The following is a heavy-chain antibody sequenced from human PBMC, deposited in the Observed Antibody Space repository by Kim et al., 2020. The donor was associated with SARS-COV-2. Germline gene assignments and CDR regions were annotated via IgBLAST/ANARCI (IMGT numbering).Heavy chain of an antibody. CDR2: IYYSGST. D-gene: IGHD6-13*01. CDR1: GGSISSYY. J-gene: IGHJ4*02. V-gene: IGHV4-59*13. CDR3: GREKAAAGTRRFDY. Sequence: SETLSLTCTVSGGSISSYYWSWIRQPPGKGLEWIGYIYYSGSTNYNPSLKSRVTISVDTSKNQFSLKLSSVTASDTAVYYCGREKAAAGTRRFDYWGQGT.